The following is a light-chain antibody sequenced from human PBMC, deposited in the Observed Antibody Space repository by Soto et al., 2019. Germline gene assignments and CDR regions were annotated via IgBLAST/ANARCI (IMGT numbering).Light chain of an antibody. J-gene: IGKJ4*01. CDR1: QSISSW. CDR2: KAS. CDR3: QQYNSYPS. Sequence: DIPMTQSPSTLSASVGDRVTITCRASQSISSWLAWYQQKPGKAPKLLIYKASSLESGVPSRFSGRGSGTEFTLTISSLQPADFTTYYCQQYNSYPSFGGGTKVEIK. V-gene: IGKV1-5*03.